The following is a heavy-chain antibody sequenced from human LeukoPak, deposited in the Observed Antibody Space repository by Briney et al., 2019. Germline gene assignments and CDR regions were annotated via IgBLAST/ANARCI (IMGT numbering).Heavy chain of an antibody. CDR1: GDSVSSGDYY. CDR3: AREGVGSGSYSYLPFDN. Sequence: PSETLSLTCTVSGDSVSSGDYYWSWIRQPAGKGLEWIGRISSSGSTNYNPSLKSRVTISVDTSKNQFSLKLSSVTAADTAVYYCAREGVGSGSYSYLPFDNWGQGTLVTVSP. J-gene: IGHJ4*02. D-gene: IGHD3-10*01. V-gene: IGHV4-61*10. CDR2: ISSSGST.